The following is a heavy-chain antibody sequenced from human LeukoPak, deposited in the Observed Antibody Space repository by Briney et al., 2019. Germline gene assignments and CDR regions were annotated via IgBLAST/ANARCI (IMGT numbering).Heavy chain of an antibody. CDR2: VYYGRSP. Sequence: KPSETLSLTCTVSGDSISRSTYYWAWIRQPPGKGLEWIGSVYYGRSPYFNPSLESRATTSVDTSKNHFSLKMSSVTAADTAVYYCARSSGTGTFSYWGQGTLVTVFS. D-gene: IGHD6-25*01. V-gene: IGHV4-39*02. CDR1: GDSISRSTYY. J-gene: IGHJ4*02. CDR3: ARSSGTGTFSY.